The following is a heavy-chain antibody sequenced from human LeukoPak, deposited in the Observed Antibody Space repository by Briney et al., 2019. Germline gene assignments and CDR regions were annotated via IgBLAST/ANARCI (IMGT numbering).Heavy chain of an antibody. CDR2: INPTSGGT. CDR1: GYTFTGYY. Sequence: GASVKVSCKASGYTFTGYYMHWVRQAPGRGLEWMGWINPTSGGTNYAQKFQGRVTMTRDTSISTAYMELSRLRSDDTAVYYCARDSLYEAAAVPFELDHYMDVWGKGTTVTVSS. V-gene: IGHV1-2*02. J-gene: IGHJ6*03. D-gene: IGHD6-13*01. CDR3: ARDSLYEAAAVPFELDHYMDV.